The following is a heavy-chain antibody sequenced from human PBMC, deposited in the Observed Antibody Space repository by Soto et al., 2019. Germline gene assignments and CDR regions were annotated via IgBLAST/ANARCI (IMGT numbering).Heavy chain of an antibody. CDR2: ISAYNGNT. V-gene: IGHV1-18*01. D-gene: IGHD3-3*02. CDR3: ARDSPPIAS. J-gene: IGHJ5*02. Sequence: QVQLVQSGAEVKKAGASEKVSCNAAGYAFTRYAISWVRQAPGQGLEWMGWISAYNGNTNYAQNLQGRVTMTTDTSTSTAYMELRSLRSDDTAVYYCARDSPPIASWGQGTLVTVSS. CDR1: GYAFTRYA.